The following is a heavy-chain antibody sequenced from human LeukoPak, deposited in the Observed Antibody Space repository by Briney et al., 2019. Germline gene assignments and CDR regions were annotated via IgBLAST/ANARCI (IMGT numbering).Heavy chain of an antibody. CDR2: IYPGDSDT. D-gene: IGHD4-23*01. CDR3: ARLSIRRDYGGNSAHGAFDI. CDR1: GYSFTSYW. Sequence: GESLKISCKGSGYSFTSYWIGWVRQMPGKGLEWMGIIYPGDSDTRYSPSFQGQVTISADKSISTAYLQWSSLKASGTAMYYCARLSIRRDYGGNSAHGAFDIWGQGTMVTVSS. V-gene: IGHV5-51*01. J-gene: IGHJ3*02.